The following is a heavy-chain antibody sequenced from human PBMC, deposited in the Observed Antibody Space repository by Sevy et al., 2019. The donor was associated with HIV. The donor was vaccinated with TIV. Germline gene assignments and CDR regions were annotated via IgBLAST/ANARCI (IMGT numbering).Heavy chain of an antibody. V-gene: IGHV3-21*01. D-gene: IGHD2-8*01. Sequence: GGSLRLSCAASGFTFSPYNMIWVRKAPGKGLEWVSSISGNSNYIYYVNSVKGRFTNSRYNPNNSLYLQMYSLGAEDTAVYYCARDPPVPRYCTNGVCSHGFDSWGQGTLVTVSS. J-gene: IGHJ5*01. CDR1: GFTFSPYN. CDR2: ISGNSNYI. CDR3: ARDPPVPRYCTNGVCSHGFDS.